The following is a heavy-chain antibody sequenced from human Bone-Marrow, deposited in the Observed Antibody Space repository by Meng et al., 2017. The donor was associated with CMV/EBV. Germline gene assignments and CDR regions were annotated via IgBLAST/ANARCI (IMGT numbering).Heavy chain of an antibody. CDR1: GYTFTGYY. CDR2: INPNSGGT. D-gene: IGHD1-1*01. CDR3: ARAEAATGTYDP. J-gene: IGHJ5*02. Sequence: ASVKVSCKASGYTFTGYYMHWVRQAPGQGLEWMGWINPNSGGTNYAQKFQGRVTMTRDTSISTAYMELSRLRSDDTAVYYCARAEAATGTYDPWGHGTLVTVSS. V-gene: IGHV1-2*02.